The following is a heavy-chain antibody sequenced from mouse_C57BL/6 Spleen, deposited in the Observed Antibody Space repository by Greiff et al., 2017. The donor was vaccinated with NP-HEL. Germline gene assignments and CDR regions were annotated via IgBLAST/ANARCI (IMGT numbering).Heavy chain of an antibody. CDR2: ISSGGSYT. CDR3: ARHPHYYGSSYDWYFDV. D-gene: IGHD1-1*01. CDR1: GFTFSSYG. V-gene: IGHV5-6*01. J-gene: IGHJ1*03. Sequence: EVQVVESGGDLVKPGGSLKLSCAASGFTFSSYGMSWVRQTPDKRLEWVATISSGGSYTYYPDSVKGRFTISRDNAKNTLYLQMSSLKAEDTAMYYCARHPHYYGSSYDWYFDVWGTGTTVTVSS.